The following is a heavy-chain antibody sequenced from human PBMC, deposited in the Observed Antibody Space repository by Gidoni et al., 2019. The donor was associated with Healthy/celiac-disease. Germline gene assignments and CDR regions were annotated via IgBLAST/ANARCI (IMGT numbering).Heavy chain of an antibody. CDR3: ASASSEGELEPFDY. V-gene: IGHV3-48*01. D-gene: IGHD3-10*01. Sequence: EVQLVESGGGLVQPGGSLRLSCAAAGFTFSSYSVTWVRQATGKGLEWVSYIGSSSSTIYYADSVNGQGTISRASAKNSLYLQMNIMRAEGAAVYFCASASSEGELEPFDYWGQGTLVTVSS. J-gene: IGHJ4*02. CDR1: GFTFSSYS. CDR2: IGSSSSTI.